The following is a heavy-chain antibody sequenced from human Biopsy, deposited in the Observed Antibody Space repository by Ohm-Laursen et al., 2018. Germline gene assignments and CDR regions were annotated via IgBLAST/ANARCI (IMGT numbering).Heavy chain of an antibody. CDR2: INCKTGAT. V-gene: IGHV1-2*02. CDR3: ARDPLNGHKHFDY. D-gene: IGHD2-8*01. J-gene: IGHJ4*02. Sequence: ASVKASCKASSYTFTDYNIHWMRQAPGQGLEWLGYINCKTGATNYAPKFQGTVTMTRDTSISTAYLALGSLRPADTAIYYCARDPLNGHKHFDYWGQGSLVAVSS. CDR1: SYTFTDYN.